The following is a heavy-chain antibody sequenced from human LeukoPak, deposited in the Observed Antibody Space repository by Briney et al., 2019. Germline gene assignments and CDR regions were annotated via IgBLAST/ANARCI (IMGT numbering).Heavy chain of an antibody. CDR1: GGTFSSYA. V-gene: IGHV1-69*06. CDR2: IISIFDTA. Sequence: SVKVSCKASGGTFSSYAISWVRQATGQGLEWMGGIISIFDTANYAQKFQGRVTITADKSTSTAYMELSSLRSEDTAVYYCASLDCSNTSCYDYWGQGTLVTVSS. J-gene: IGHJ4*02. D-gene: IGHD2-2*01. CDR3: ASLDCSNTSCYDY.